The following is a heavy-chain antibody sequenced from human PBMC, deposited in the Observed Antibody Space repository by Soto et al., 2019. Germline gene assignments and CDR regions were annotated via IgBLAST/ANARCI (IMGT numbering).Heavy chain of an antibody. D-gene: IGHD3-10*01. CDR1: GFTFSSYG. Sequence: GGSLRLSCAASGFTFSSYGMHWVRQAPGKWLEWVAVISYDGSNKYYADSVKGRFTISRDNSKNTLYLQMNSLRAEDTAVYYCAKNVVRGAMGPYYYYGMDVWGQGXTVTVYS. CDR2: ISYDGSNK. V-gene: IGHV3-30*18. CDR3: AKNVVRGAMGPYYYYGMDV. J-gene: IGHJ6*02.